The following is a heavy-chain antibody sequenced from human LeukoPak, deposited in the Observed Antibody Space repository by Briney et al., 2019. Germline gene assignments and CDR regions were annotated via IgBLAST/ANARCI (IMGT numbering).Heavy chain of an antibody. D-gene: IGHD6-13*01. Sequence: SGPTLVNPTQTLTLTCTFSGFSLSTSGVGVGWIRQPPGKALEWLALIYWDDDKRYSPSLKSRLTITKDTSKNQVVLTMSNMDPVDTATYYCAHKVIAAVGPDAFDMWGQGTMVTVSS. J-gene: IGHJ3*02. CDR3: AHKVIAAVGPDAFDM. CDR2: IYWDDDK. V-gene: IGHV2-5*02. CDR1: GFSLSTSGVG.